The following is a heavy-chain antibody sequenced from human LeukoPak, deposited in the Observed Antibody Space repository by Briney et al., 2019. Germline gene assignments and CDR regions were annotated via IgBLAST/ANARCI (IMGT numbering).Heavy chain of an antibody. Sequence: KASETLSLTCTVSGGSISSSSYYWGWIRQPPGKGLEWIGSIYYSGSTYYNPSLKSRVTISVDTSKNQFSLKLSSVTAADTAVYYCARGGSVVGYSSSWIDYWGQGTLVTVSS. CDR2: IYYSGST. CDR1: GGSISSSSYY. J-gene: IGHJ4*02. CDR3: ARGGSVVGYSSSWIDY. V-gene: IGHV4-39*01. D-gene: IGHD6-13*01.